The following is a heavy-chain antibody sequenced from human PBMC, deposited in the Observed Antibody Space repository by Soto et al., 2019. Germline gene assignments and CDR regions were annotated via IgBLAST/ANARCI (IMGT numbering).Heavy chain of an antibody. CDR2: ISGNSRTI. V-gene: IGHV3-48*02. D-gene: IGHD3-3*01. Sequence: EVQLVESGGDLVQPGGSLRLSCVASGFTFSSYSMNWVRQAPGKGLEWVSYISGNSRTIHYADSVRGRFTISRDNDKNSLFLQMSSLRDEDTALYYCARVFAWAFDYWGQGTLLTVSP. J-gene: IGHJ4*02. CDR3: ARVFAWAFDY. CDR1: GFTFSSYS.